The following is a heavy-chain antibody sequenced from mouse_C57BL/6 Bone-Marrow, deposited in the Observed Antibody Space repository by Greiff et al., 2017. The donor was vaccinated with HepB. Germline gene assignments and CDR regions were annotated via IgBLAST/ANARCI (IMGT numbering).Heavy chain of an antibody. CDR1: GYSITSGYY. CDR3: ARGTGTWFAY. V-gene: IGHV3-6*01. J-gene: IGHJ3*01. D-gene: IGHD4-1*01. CDR2: ISYDGSN. Sequence: LVESGPGLVKPSQSLSLTFSVTGYSITSGYYWNWIRQFPGNKLEWMGYISYDGSNNYNPSLKNRISITRDTSKNQFFLKLNSVTTEDTATYYCARGTGTWFAYWGQGTLVTVSA.